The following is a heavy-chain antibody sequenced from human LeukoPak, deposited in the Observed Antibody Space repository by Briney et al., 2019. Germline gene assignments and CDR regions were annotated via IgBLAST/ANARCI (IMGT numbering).Heavy chain of an antibody. J-gene: IGHJ3*02. D-gene: IGHD3-22*01. CDR2: IYYSEST. CDR3: ARYGTYYYDSSGYWDAFDI. V-gene: IGHV4-59*08. Sequence: SETLSLTCTVSGGSISSYYWSWIRQPPGKGLEWIGYIYYSESTNYNPSLKSRVTISVDTSKNQFSLKLSPVTAADTAVYYCARYGTYYYDSSGYWDAFDIWGQGTMVTVSS. CDR1: GGSISSYY.